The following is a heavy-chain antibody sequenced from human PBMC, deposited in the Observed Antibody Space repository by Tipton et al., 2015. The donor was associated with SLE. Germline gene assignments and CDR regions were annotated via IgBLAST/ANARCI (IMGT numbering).Heavy chain of an antibody. J-gene: IGHJ4*02. D-gene: IGHD3-3*01. CDR3: ARVGVFGVSECYFDY. CDR2: IYYSGST. Sequence: TLSLTCTVSGGSISSYYWSWIRQPPGKGLEWIGYIYYSGSTNYNPSLKSRVTISVDTSKNQFSLKLSSVTAADTAVYYCARVGVFGVSECYFDYWGQGTLVTVSS. CDR1: GGSISSYY. V-gene: IGHV4-59*12.